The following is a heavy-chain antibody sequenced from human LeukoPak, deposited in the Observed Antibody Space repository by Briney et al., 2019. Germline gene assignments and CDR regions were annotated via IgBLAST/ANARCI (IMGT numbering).Heavy chain of an antibody. Sequence: SETLSLTCNVSGDSINTYFWNWIRQPPGKGLEWLGYISHSGSTNYNPSLKSRLTMSVDMSKNQFSLRLTSATAADTAVYFCAKSGWLRRAFSQDWGQGILVTVSS. CDR3: AKSGWLRRAFSQD. D-gene: IGHD6-19*01. CDR2: ISHSGST. J-gene: IGHJ1*01. CDR1: GDSINTYF. V-gene: IGHV4-59*01.